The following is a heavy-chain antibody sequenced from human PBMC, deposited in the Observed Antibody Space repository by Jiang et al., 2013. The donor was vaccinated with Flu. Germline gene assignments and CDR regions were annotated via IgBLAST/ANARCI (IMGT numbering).Heavy chain of an antibody. CDR3: AKDLYYDSSGYYSEAMGHFDY. CDR2: ISYDGSHT. V-gene: IGHV3-30*18. J-gene: IGHJ4*02. D-gene: IGHD3-22*01. CDR1: GFTFSIYG. Sequence: VVQPGRSLRLSCSASGFTFSIYGVHWVRQAPGKGLEWVALISYDGSHTFYADSVKGRFTISRDNFKNTLYLEMSSLRPEDTAVYYCAKDLYYDSSGYYSEAMGHFDYWGQGTLVTVSS.